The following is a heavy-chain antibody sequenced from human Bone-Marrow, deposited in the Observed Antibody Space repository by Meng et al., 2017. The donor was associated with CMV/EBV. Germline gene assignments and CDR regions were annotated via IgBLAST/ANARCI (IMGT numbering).Heavy chain of an antibody. CDR2: IYDSGCT. CDR3: ARGGGAFFDYVSGTYRATHFDF. V-gene: IGHV4-31*02. CDR1: GFY. Sequence: GFYWSWIRQHPGKGLEWIGYIYDSGCTYYSPSLESRITISLDTSKDQFSLKLTSVTAADTAVYYCARGGGAFFDYVSGTYRATHFDFWGPGTLVTVSS. D-gene: IGHD3-16*02. J-gene: IGHJ4*02.